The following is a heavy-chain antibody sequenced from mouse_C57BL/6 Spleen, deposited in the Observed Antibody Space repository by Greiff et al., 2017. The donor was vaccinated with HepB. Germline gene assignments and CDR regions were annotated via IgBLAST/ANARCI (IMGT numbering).Heavy chain of an antibody. V-gene: IGHV1-15*01. CDR1: GYTFTDYE. J-gene: IGHJ2*01. D-gene: IGHD2-1*01. Sequence: VQLQQSGAELVRPGASVTLSCKASGYTFTDYEMHWVKQTPVHGLEWIGAIDPETGGTAYNQKFKGKAILTADKSSSTAYMELRSLTSEDSAVYYCTRIYYGHFDYWGQGTTLTVSS. CDR3: TRIYYGHFDY. CDR2: IDPETGGT.